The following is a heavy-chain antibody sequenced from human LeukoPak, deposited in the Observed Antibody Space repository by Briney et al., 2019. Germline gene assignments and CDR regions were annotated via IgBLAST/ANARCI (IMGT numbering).Heavy chain of an antibody. CDR3: ATNREYLSSGQNIDY. CDR2: IYYSGST. V-gene: IGHV4-59*12. D-gene: IGHD2/OR15-2a*01. J-gene: IGHJ4*02. Sequence: SETLSLTCTVSGGSLSSYYWSWIRQPPGKGLEWIGYIYYSGSTNYNPPLKSRVTISVDKSKNQFSLKLTSVTAADTAVYYCATNREYLSSGQNIDYWGQGILVTVSS. CDR1: GGSLSSYY.